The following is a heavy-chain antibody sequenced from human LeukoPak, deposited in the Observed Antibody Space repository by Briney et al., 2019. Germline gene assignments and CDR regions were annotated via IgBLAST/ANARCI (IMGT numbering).Heavy chain of an antibody. Sequence: SETLSLTCTVSGGSISTYYWSWIRQPPGKGLEWIGYIYYSGSTSYNPSLKSRVTISVDTSKNQFSLKLSSVTAADTAVYYCARHHFQVVPAAMRGCFDYWGQGTLVTVSS. CDR3: ARHHFQVVPAAMRGCFDY. CDR2: IYYSGST. D-gene: IGHD2-2*01. J-gene: IGHJ4*02. CDR1: GGSISTYY. V-gene: IGHV4-59*08.